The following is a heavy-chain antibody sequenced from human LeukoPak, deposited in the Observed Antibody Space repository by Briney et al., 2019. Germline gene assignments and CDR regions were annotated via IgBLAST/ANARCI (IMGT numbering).Heavy chain of an antibody. J-gene: IGHJ3*02. CDR3: ARGRSSSSSYGAFDI. CDR1: GFTFRTYG. D-gene: IGHD6-6*01. Sequence: PGGSLRLSCVASGFTFRTYGMYWARQAPGKGLEWVAFIRYDGSHKYYGDSVKGRFTISRDNSKNTLYLQMNSLRAEDTAVYYCARGRSSSSSYGAFDIWGQGTMVTVSS. CDR2: IRYDGSHK. V-gene: IGHV3-30*02.